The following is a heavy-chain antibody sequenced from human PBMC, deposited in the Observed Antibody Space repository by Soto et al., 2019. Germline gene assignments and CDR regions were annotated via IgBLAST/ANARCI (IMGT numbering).Heavy chain of an antibody. Sequence: GGSLRLSCAASGFTFSSYAMSWVRQAPGKGLEWVSAISGSGGSTYYADSVKGRFTISIDNPKNTLYLQMNSLSAEDTAVYYCPKARAITIFGVVNRKNRSHEYLQHWGQGTLVTLSS. J-gene: IGHJ1*01. V-gene: IGHV3-23*01. CDR1: GFTFSSYA. CDR3: PKARAITIFGVVNRKNRSHEYLQH. CDR2: ISGSGGST. D-gene: IGHD3-3*01.